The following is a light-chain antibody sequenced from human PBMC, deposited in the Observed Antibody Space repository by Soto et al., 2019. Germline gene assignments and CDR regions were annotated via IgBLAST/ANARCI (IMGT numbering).Light chain of an antibody. CDR3: QQSYSTLGGT. J-gene: IGKJ2*01. CDR1: QSISSY. Sequence: DIQMTQSPFSLSASVGDRVTITCRASQSISSYLNWYQQKPGKAPKLLIYAASSLQSGVPSRFSGSGSGTDFTLTISSLQPEDFATYYCQQSYSTLGGTFGQGTKLEIK. V-gene: IGKV1-39*01. CDR2: AAS.